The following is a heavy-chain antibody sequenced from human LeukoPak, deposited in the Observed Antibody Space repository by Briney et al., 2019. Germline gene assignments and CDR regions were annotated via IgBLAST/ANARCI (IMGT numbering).Heavy chain of an antibody. Sequence: ASVKVSCKTSGYTFTSYFMHWVRQAPGQGLEWMGIVKPNGGDTIYAQKFQGRVTITRDTSTSTVYMDLSSLRCDDTAVYYCAREVTGVDFEYWGQGTLVTVSS. D-gene: IGHD2-21*02. J-gene: IGHJ4*02. CDR1: GYTFTSYF. V-gene: IGHV1-46*03. CDR2: VKPNGGDT. CDR3: AREVTGVDFEY.